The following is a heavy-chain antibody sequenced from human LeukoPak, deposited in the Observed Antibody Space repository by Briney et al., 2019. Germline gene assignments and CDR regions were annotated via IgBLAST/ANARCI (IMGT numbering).Heavy chain of an antibody. CDR2: ITNSGDA. D-gene: IGHD1/OR15-1a*01. CDR1: GISISDFH. Sequence: PAETLSLTCTVAGISISDFHWSWLRQSPEKGLEWIGWITNSGDANYNPSLESRLAMSADTSKSQLSLRVTSVTDADTAVYYCARHVEQAAYFHHWGQGKVVTVSS. J-gene: IGHJ4*02. CDR3: ARHVEQAAYFHH. V-gene: IGHV4-59*08.